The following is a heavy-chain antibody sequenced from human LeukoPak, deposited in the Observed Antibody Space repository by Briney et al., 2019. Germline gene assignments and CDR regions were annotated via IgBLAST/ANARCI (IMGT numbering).Heavy chain of an antibody. V-gene: IGHV3-30*02. D-gene: IGHD3-10*01. CDR2: IRYDGSNK. J-gene: IGHJ4*02. CDR3: ARDWLSSFDY. Sequence: GGSLRLSCAASGFTFSSYGMHWVRQAPGKGLEWVAFIRYDGSNKYYADSVKGRFTISRDNSKNTLYLQMNSLRAEDTAVYYCARDWLSSFDYWGQGTLVTVSS. CDR1: GFTFSSYG.